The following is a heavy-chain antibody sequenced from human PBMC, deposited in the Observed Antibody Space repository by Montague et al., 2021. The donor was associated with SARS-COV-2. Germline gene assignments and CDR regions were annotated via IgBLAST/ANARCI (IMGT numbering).Heavy chain of an antibody. D-gene: IGHD6-13*01. CDR3: ARDKVSSSSWYAFYYYGMDV. Sequence: SETLSLTCTVSGGSISSSSYYWGWIRQPPGKGLEWIGSIYYSGSTYYNPSLKSRVTISVDTSKNQFSLKLSSVTAADTAVYYCARDKVSSSSWYAFYYYGMDVWGQGTTVTVSS. V-gene: IGHV4-39*07. CDR2: IYYSGST. J-gene: IGHJ6*02. CDR1: GGSISSSSYY.